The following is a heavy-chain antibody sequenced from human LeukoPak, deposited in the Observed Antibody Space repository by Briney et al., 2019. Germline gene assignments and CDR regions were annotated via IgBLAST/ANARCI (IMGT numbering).Heavy chain of an antibody. CDR2: IIPIFGTA. J-gene: IGHJ4*02. CDR1: GGTFSSYA. D-gene: IGHD2-2*01. CDR3: ATIGKYCSSTSCYLRY. V-gene: IGHV1-69*13. Sequence: SVKVSCTASGGTFSSYAISWVRQAPGQGLEWMGGIIPIFGTANYAQKFQGRVTITADESTSTAYMELSSLRSEDTAVYYCATIGKYCSSTSCYLRYWGQGTLVTVSS.